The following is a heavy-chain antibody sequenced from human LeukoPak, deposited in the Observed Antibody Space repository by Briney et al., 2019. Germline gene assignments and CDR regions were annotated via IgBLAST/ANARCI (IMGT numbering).Heavy chain of an antibody. D-gene: IGHD3-10*01. J-gene: IGHJ2*01. V-gene: IGHV4-61*02. CDR3: ARDGWFAESRYVDL. CDR1: GGSISSGSHY. Sequence: PSETLSLTCTVSGGSISSGSHYWSWIRQPAGKGLEWIGRIYTSGSTNYNPSLKSRVTISIDTSKNQFSLKLSSVTAADTAVYYCARDGWFAESRYVDLWGRGTLVTVSS. CDR2: IYTSGST.